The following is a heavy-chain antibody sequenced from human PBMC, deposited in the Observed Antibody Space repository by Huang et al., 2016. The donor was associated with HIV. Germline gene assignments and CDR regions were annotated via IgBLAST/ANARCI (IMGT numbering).Heavy chain of an antibody. D-gene: IGHD3-10*01. J-gene: IGHJ4*02. CDR3: AKDRRAYYYGSGIEY. CDR2: ISYDGRNK. V-gene: IGHV3-30*18. CDR1: GFSFSDSG. Sequence: QVQLVESGGGVVEPGRSLRVSCAASGFSFSDSGMHLVRQAPGKGLEWGAVISYDGRNKFYADSVKGRFTISRDNSKNTVYLQMNSLRAGDTAVYYCAKDRRAYYYGSGIEYWGQGARVTVSS.